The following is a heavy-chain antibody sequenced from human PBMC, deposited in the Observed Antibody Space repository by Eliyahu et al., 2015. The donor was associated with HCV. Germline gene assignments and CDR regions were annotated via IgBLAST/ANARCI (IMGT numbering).Heavy chain of an antibody. Sequence: QVQLVQSGAEVKKPGASVKVSCKASGYTFXXYAMHWVRQAPGQRLXXMGWINAGXGNXKYSQKFQGRVTITRDTSASTAYMELSSLRSEDTAVYYCARAHYDYVWGSYPREDFDYWGQGTLVTVSS. D-gene: IGHD3-16*02. V-gene: IGHV1-3*01. CDR2: INAGXGNX. CDR3: ARAHYDYVWGSYPREDFDY. J-gene: IGHJ4*02. CDR1: GYTFXXYA.